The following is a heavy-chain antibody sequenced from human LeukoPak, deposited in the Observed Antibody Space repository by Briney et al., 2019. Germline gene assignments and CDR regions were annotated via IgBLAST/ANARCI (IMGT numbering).Heavy chain of an antibody. V-gene: IGHV4-4*07. CDR1: GGSISSYY. CDR3: ATTMVRGVMSDY. CDR2: IYTGGST. J-gene: IGHJ4*02. Sequence: SETLSLTCTVSGGSISSYYWSWIRQPAGKGLEWIGRIYTGGSTNYNPSLKSRVTMSVDTSKNQFSLKLSSVTAADTAVYYCATTMVRGVMSDYWGQGTLVTVSS. D-gene: IGHD3-10*01.